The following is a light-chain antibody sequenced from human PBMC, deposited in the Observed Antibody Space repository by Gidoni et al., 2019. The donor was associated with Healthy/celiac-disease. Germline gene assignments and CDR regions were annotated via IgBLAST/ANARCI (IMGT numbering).Light chain of an antibody. CDR1: RSNSWAGYY. CDR2: GNS. CDR3: QSYASSLSRV. V-gene: IGLV1-40*01. J-gene: IGLJ2*01. Sequence: SVRTQPPSVSGAPRQRGTISCTASRSNSWAGYYVHWSQQLPGTAPKLLISGNSNRPSGVPDRFSGSKSGTSASLAITVLQTEDEADYYCQSYASSLSRVFGGGTKLTVL.